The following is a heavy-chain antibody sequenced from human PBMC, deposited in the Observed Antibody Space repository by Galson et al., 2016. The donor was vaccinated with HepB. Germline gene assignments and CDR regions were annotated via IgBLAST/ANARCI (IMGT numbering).Heavy chain of an antibody. Sequence: SLRLSCAASGFSFSSYGMHWVRQAPGKGLEWVAVIWYDENNKYYADSVKGRFTISRDSSKNTLFLQMNSLRAEDTAVYYCARVRGSTSSIFHRRPHYSMDVGGQGTTVTVSS. J-gene: IGHJ6*02. CDR1: GFSFSSYG. CDR2: IWYDENNK. CDR3: ARVRGSTSSIFHRRPHYSMDV. V-gene: IGHV3-33*01. D-gene: IGHD6-6*01.